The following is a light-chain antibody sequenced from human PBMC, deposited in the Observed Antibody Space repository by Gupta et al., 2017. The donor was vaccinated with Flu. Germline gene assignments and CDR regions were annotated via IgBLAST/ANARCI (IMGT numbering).Light chain of an antibody. Sequence: NFLLTQPPSVSDSPGRTVIISCTRSSGSIASTYVQWYQQRPGSASFTLIYEDDQRPSGVPDRFSGSIDSSSNSAFLTISGLEAEDEADYYCQSYDYNNHWVFGGGTRLTVL. V-gene: IGLV6-57*03. CDR2: EDD. CDR1: SGSIASTY. CDR3: QSYDYNNHWV. J-gene: IGLJ3*02.